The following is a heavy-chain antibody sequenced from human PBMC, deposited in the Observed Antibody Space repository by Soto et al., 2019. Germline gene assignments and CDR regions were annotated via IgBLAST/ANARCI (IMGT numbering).Heavy chain of an antibody. J-gene: IGHJ6*02. Sequence: EVQLLESGGGLVQPGGSLRLSCAASGFTFSNYAMSWVRQAPGKGLEWVSSISGSGSTKYYPDPVKGRFTISRDNSKNTLYLQMNSPRTEDTAVYYCAKKGLINGHGDDFCYDLDVWGQGTTVTVSS. CDR3: AKKGLINGHGDDFCYDLDV. V-gene: IGHV3-23*01. CDR1: GFTFSNYA. D-gene: IGHD2-21*02. CDR2: ISGSGSTK.